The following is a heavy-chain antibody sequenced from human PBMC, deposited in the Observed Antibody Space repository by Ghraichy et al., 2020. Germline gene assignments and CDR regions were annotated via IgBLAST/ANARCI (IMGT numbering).Heavy chain of an antibody. D-gene: IGHD3-22*01. CDR3: ARAASSGYYRY. V-gene: IGHV1-46*01. Sequence: GREGMGMMNPDGGGRNYAPKFQGRVTRTRDKSTSTVYMELSSLTSEDTAVYYGARAASSGYYRYWGQGTQVTVSS. CDR2: MNPDGGGR. J-gene: IGHJ4*02.